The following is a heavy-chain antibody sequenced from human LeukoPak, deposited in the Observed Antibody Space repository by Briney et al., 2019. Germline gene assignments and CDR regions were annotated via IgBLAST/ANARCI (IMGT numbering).Heavy chain of an antibody. V-gene: IGHV3-23*01. Sequence: PGGSLRLSCAASGFTFSSYATSWVRQAPGKGLEWVSAISGSGGSTYYADSVKGRFTISRDNSKNTLYLQMNSLRAEDTAVYYCAKGRNYDFWSGYYLYWGQGTLVTVSS. CDR1: GFTFSSYA. CDR3: AKGRNYDFWSGYYLY. D-gene: IGHD3-3*01. J-gene: IGHJ4*02. CDR2: ISGSGGST.